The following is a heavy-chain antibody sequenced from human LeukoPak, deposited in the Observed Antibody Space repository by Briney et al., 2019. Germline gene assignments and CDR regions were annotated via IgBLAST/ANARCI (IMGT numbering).Heavy chain of an antibody. V-gene: IGHV3-30*04. CDR1: AFTLSSYA. J-gene: IGHJ4*02. D-gene: IGHD5-18*01. CDR3: ARDLGVDTAMVLDY. Sequence: GGSMRLSCAASAFTLSSYAMHWVRQAPGNGLEWVAVISYDGSNKYYADSVKGRFTISRDNSKNTLYLQMNSLRAEDTAVYYCARDLGVDTAMVLDYWGQGTLVTVSS. CDR2: ISYDGSNK.